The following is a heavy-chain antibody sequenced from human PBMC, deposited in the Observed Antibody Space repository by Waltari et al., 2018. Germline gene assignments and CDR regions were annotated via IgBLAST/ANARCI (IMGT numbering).Heavy chain of an antibody. CDR2: IYSGGST. CDR1: GFTFSSYA. D-gene: IGHD6-6*01. CDR3: AKGAAARRGDHDAFDI. V-gene: IGHV3-23*03. Sequence: EVQLLESGGGLVQPGGSLRLSCAASGFTFSSYAMSWVRQAPGKGLEWVSVIYSGGSTNYADSVKGRFTISRDNSKNTLYLQMNSLRAEDTAVYYCAKGAAARRGDHDAFDIWGQGTMVTVSS. J-gene: IGHJ3*02.